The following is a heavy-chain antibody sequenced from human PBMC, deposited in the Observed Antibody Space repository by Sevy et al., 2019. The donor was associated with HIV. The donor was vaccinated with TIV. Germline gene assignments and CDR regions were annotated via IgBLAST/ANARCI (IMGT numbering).Heavy chain of an antibody. CDR2: ISYEGTET. J-gene: IGHJ4*01. Sequence: GGSLRLSCAASGFAFSSHAMHWVRQAPGKGLEWVAVISYEGTETFYAASVGVRFTISRDNSKNMLSLLINSLRPEDAAVYYCARDGGNSVKWYPLYWGHGTLVTVSS. CDR3: ARDGGNSVKWYPLY. V-gene: IGHV3-30-3*01. CDR1: GFAFSSHA. D-gene: IGHD2-2*01.